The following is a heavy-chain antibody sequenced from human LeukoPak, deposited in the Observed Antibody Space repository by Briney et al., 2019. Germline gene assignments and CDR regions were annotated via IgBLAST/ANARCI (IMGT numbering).Heavy chain of an antibody. J-gene: IGHJ4*02. CDR3: ARDRSDFWSGYLGAYFDY. CDR2: ISSSSSTI. CDR1: GFTFSSYS. V-gene: IGHV3-48*02. D-gene: IGHD3-3*01. Sequence: GGSLRLSCAASGFTFSSYSMNWVRQAPGKGLEWVSYISSSSSTIYYADSVKGRFTISRDNAKNSLYLQMNSLRDEDTAVYYCARDRSDFWSGYLGAYFDYWGQGTLVTVSS.